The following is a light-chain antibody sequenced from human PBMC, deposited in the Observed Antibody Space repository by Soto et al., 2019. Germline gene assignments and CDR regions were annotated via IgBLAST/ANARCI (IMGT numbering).Light chain of an antibody. Sequence: IVLTQSPGTLSLSPGERATLSCRASQSVTTQLAWYQQKPGQAPRLIIHGASSRATGVPDRITGSGSGTDFTLSISRLEPEDFAVYYCQQYGSSPPLTFGGGTKVDIK. V-gene: IGKV3-20*01. CDR3: QQYGSSPPLT. CDR2: GAS. CDR1: QSVTTQ. J-gene: IGKJ4*01.